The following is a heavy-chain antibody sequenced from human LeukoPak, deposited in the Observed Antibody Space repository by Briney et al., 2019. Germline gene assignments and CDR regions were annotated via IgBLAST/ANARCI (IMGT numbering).Heavy chain of an antibody. J-gene: IGHJ4*02. Sequence: PGGSLRLSCAASGFTFDNYAMNWVRQAPGKGLEWVSYISGGGAKRHYSDSVKGRFTISRDNPKNTLYLQINNLRAEDTAMYYCVKGGQDCSPTTCYYDWGQGTLVTVSS. CDR3: VKGGQDCSPTTCYYD. CDR1: GFTFDNYA. CDR2: ISGGGAKR. D-gene: IGHD2-2*01. V-gene: IGHV3-23*01.